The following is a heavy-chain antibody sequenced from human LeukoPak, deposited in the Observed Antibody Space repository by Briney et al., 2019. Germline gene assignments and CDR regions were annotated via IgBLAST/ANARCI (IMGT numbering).Heavy chain of an antibody. J-gene: IGHJ4*02. CDR3: ARDTTYCGGGCYSLTDY. V-gene: IGHV3-21*01. CDR2: ISSSRGSI. Sequence: GGSLRLSCAASGFTFSSFSVNWVRQAPGEGLEWVSSISSSRGSIYYADSLKGRFTISRDNAKNSLYLQMDSLRAEDTAVCYCARDTTYCGGGCYSLTDYWGQGTLVSVSS. D-gene: IGHD2-21*02. CDR1: GFTFSSFS.